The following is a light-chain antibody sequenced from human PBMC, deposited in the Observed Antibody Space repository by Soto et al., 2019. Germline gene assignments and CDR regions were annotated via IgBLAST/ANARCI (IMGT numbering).Light chain of an antibody. CDR2: GAS. Sequence: EIVMTQSPATRSLSPGGRATLSCRASQSISDTLAWYQQKPGQAPRLLISGASTRATGIPARFSGSGSGTEFTLPISSLQSHDFSVYYCQQYNIWPPWTFGQGTKVDI. V-gene: IGKV3-15*01. CDR3: QQYNIWPPWT. J-gene: IGKJ1*01. CDR1: QSISDT.